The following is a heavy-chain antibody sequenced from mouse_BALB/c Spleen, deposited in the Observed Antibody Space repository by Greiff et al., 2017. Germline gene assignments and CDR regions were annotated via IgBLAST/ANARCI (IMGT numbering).Heavy chain of an antibody. CDR3: ARYYYGSNPFAY. J-gene: IGHJ3*01. CDR2: INPSTGYT. CDR1: GYTFTSYW. V-gene: IGHV1-7*01. D-gene: IGHD1-1*01. Sequence: QVQLQQSGAELAKPGASVKMSCKASGYTFTSYWMHWVKQRPGQGLEWIGYINPSTGYTEYNQKFKDKATLTADKSSSTAYMQLSSLTSEDSAVYYCARYYYGSNPFAYWGQGTLVTVSA.